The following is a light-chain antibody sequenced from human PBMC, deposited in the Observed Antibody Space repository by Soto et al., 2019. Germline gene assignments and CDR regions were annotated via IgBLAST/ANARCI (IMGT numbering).Light chain of an antibody. J-gene: IGKJ3*01. CDR2: DAS. CDR1: QNIRSR. CDR3: QQYNSYSPFT. V-gene: IGKV1-5*01. Sequence: DIQMTQSPSTLSASVGDKVTVTCRASQNIRSRLAWYRQKPGKAPNLLISDASSLESRVPSRFSGSGSGTEFTLTISSLQPDDVATYYCQQYNSYSPFTFGPGTKVDIK.